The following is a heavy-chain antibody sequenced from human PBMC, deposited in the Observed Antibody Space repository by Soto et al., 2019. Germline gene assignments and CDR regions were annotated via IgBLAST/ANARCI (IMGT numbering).Heavy chain of an antibody. CDR3: ARGGGRELLWFGESNYYGMDV. V-gene: IGHV4-59*01. CDR2: IYYSEST. Sequence: SETLYLTCTVSGGSISSYYWSWIRQPPGKGLEWIGYIYYSESTNYNPSIKSRIKISVDTSKNQYSLKLSSVTTADTAVYYCARGGGRELLWFGESNYYGMDVWGQGTTVTVS. D-gene: IGHD3-10*01. J-gene: IGHJ6*02. CDR1: GGSISSYY.